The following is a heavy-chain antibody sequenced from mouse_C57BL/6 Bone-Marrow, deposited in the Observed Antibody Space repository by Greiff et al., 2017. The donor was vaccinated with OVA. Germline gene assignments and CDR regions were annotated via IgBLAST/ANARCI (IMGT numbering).Heavy chain of an antibody. CDR3: AREGGYYGSSYGYVDV. Sequence: EVQLQQSVAELVRPGASVKLSCTASGFNIKNTYMHWVKQRPEQGLEWIGRIDPATGHTKYAPKFPGKATITADPSSNTAYLQLSSLASEDTAIYYCAREGGYYGSSYGYVDVWGTGTTVTVSS. CDR2: IDPATGHT. V-gene: IGHV14-3*01. CDR1: GFNIKNTY. D-gene: IGHD1-1*01. J-gene: IGHJ1*03.